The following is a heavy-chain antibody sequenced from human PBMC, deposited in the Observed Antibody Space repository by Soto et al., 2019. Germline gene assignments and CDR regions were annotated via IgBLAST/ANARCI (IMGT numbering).Heavy chain of an antibody. CDR1: GYTFTSYA. Sequence: QVQLVQSGAEVKKPGASVKVSCKASGYTFTSYAMHWVRQAPGQRLEWMGWINAGNGNTKYSQKFQGRVTITRDTSASTAYMELSSLRPEDTAVYYCARVPGYSIGDLWRRGTLVTVSS. J-gene: IGHJ2*01. V-gene: IGHV1-3*01. CDR3: ARVPGYSIGDL. D-gene: IGHD2-21*01. CDR2: INAGNGNT.